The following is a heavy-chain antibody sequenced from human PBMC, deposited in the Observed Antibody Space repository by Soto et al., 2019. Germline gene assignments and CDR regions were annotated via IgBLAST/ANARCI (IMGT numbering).Heavy chain of an antibody. CDR3: AKDQGVKGFGELLAILYGMDV. V-gene: IGHV3-23*01. CDR2: ISGGGDTT. J-gene: IGHJ6*02. D-gene: IGHD3-10*01. Sequence: GGSLRLSCAASGFTFSNYAMNWVRQAPGKGLEWVSAISGGGDTTCYADSVKGRFTISRDNSKNTLSLQMNSLRAEDTAVYYCAKDQGVKGFGELLAILYGMDVWGPGTTVTVSS. CDR1: GFTFSNYA.